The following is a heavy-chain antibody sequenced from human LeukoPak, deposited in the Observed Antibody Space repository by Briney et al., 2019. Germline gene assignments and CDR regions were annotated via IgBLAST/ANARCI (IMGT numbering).Heavy chain of an antibody. V-gene: IGHV3-11*04. CDR2: ISSSGSTI. D-gene: IGHD6-6*01. CDR3: AKAGSGSSSSAYSFDY. CDR1: GFSFSHYY. J-gene: IGHJ4*02. Sequence: PGGSLRLSCAASGFSFSHYYMTWIRQAPGKGLEWVSYISSSGSTIYYADSVKGRFTISIDNSKNTLYLQMNGLRADVSAVYYCAKAGSGSSSSAYSFDYWGQGTLVTVSS.